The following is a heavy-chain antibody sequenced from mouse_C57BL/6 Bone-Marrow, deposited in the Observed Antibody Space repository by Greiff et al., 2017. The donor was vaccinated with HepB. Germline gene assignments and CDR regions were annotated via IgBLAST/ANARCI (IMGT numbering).Heavy chain of an antibody. D-gene: IGHD1-1*01. CDR1: GFNIKDDY. Sequence: VQLKESGAELVRPGASVKLSCTASGFNIKDDYMHWVKQRPEQGLEWIGWIDPENGDTEYASKFQGKAILTADKSSSTAYMELRSLTSEDSAVYYCTRALITTVVAEDFDYWGQGTTLTVSS. CDR2: IDPENGDT. J-gene: IGHJ2*01. CDR3: TRALITTVVAEDFDY. V-gene: IGHV14-4*01.